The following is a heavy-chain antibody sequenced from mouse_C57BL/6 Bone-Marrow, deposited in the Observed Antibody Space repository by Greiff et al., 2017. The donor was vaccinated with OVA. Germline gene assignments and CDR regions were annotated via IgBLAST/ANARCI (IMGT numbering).Heavy chain of an antibody. CDR3: ARRRGYGSSLHWYFDV. Sequence: QVQLKESGAELAKPGASVKLSCKASGYTFTSYWMHWVKQRPGQGLEWIGYINPSSGYTKYNQKFKDKATLTAAKSSSPAYMQLSSLTYEDSAVYYGARRRGYGSSLHWYFDVWGTGTTVTVSS. D-gene: IGHD1-1*01. J-gene: IGHJ1*03. V-gene: IGHV1-7*01. CDR2: INPSSGYT. CDR1: GYTFTSYW.